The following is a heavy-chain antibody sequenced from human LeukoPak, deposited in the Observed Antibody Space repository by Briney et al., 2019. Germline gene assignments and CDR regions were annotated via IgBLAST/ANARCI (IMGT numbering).Heavy chain of an antibody. D-gene: IGHD6-13*01. CDR1: GYTFTSYG. CDR3: ARANAYSSSWYGI. V-gene: IGHV1-18*01. Sequence: ASVKVSCKASGYTFTSYGISWVRQAPGQGLEWMGWISAYNGNTNYAQKLQGRVTMTTDTSTSTACMELRSLRSDDTAVYYCARANAYSSSWYGIWGQGTLVTVSS. J-gene: IGHJ4*02. CDR2: ISAYNGNT.